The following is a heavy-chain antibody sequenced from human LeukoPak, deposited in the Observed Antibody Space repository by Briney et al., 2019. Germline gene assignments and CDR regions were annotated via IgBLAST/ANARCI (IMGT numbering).Heavy chain of an antibody. D-gene: IGHD1-26*01. Sequence: GGSLRLSCAASGFTVSSNYMSCVPEAPGKGLEGGSVIYSGGSTYYADSVKGRFTNCIDNSKNTPYLQMSSLRAEDTAVYYCARDNYDSWEYWGQGTLVTVSS. CDR3: ARDNYDSWEY. J-gene: IGHJ4*02. CDR2: IYSGGST. CDR1: GFTVSSNY. V-gene: IGHV3-66*02.